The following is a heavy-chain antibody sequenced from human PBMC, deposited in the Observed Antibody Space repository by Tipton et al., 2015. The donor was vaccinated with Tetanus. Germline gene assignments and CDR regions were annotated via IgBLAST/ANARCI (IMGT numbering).Heavy chain of an antibody. CDR3: AREADCSGGSCFSGDFDN. CDR1: GFIFSSYG. V-gene: IGHV3-33*01. D-gene: IGHD2-15*01. CDR2: SWYDGTDK. Sequence: SLRLSCAASGFIFSSYGIHWVRQAPGKGLEWVAASWYDGTDKYYADSVKGRFTISSDNSKNTLYLQMNSLRAEDTAVYYCAREADCSGGSCFSGDFDNWGQGTQVSVSS. J-gene: IGHJ4*02.